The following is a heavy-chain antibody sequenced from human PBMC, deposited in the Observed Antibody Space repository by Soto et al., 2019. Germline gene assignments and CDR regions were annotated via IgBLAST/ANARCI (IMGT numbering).Heavy chain of an antibody. D-gene: IGHD6-19*01. V-gene: IGHV3-30-3*01. CDR2: ISYDGNNK. CDR1: GFTFSNYA. Sequence: QVQLVESGGGVVQPGTSLRLSCAASGFTFSNYAIHWVRQAPGKVLEWVAVISYDGNNKYYTDSVKGRFTISRDTSQNTVYLQMSSLRVEYTAVYYCAKVNEQRLVRQGVDIWGQGTKVSVSS. CDR3: AKVNEQRLVRQGVDI. J-gene: IGHJ3*02.